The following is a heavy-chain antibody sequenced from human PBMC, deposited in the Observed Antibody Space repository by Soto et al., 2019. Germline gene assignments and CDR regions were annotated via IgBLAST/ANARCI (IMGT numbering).Heavy chain of an antibody. CDR2: MNPNSGNT. CDR1: GYTFTSYD. D-gene: IGHD6-19*01. CDR3: ARGLRIAVAGDFDY. V-gene: IGHV1-8*01. Sequence: AASVKVSCKASGYTFTSYDINWVRQATGQGLEWMGWMNPNSGNTGYAQKFQGRVTMTRNTSISTAYMELSSLRSEDTAVYYCARGLRIAVAGDFDYWGQGTLVTVSS. J-gene: IGHJ4*02.